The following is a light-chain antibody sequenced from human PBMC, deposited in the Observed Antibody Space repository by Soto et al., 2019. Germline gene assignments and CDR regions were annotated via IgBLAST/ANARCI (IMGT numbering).Light chain of an antibody. J-gene: IGKJ5*01. CDR3: QQFRSIPIT. CDR2: FAS. CDR1: QDIGSH. Sequence: IQMTHVPSTLPASLAHRVTITCRASQDIGSHLAWYQQKPEKAPKSLIYFASSLQSGVPSRFSASGSGTDFTPTISSLQPEDFATYYCQQFRSIPITFGQGTRLEIK. V-gene: IGKV1D-16*01.